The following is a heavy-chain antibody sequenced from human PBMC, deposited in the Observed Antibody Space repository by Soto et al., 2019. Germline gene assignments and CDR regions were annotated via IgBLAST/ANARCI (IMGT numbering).Heavy chain of an antibody. CDR1: GFTFASHA. CDR3: ARDLGAGSPNWFDP. CDR2: ISDSGHST. D-gene: IGHD2-15*01. V-gene: IGHV3-23*01. Sequence: EVQLLESGGGLVQPGGSLRLSCAASGFTFASHAMNWVRQAPGKGLQWVSAISDSGHSTYYADSVKGRFTISRDNSKHTLYLQTNNLRAEDTALYYCARDLGAGSPNWFDPWGLGTLVTVSS. J-gene: IGHJ5*02.